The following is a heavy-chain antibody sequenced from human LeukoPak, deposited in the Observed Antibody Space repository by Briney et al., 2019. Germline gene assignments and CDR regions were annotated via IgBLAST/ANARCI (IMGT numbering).Heavy chain of an antibody. D-gene: IGHD6-13*01. Sequence: GGSLRLSCAASGFTFSSYAMTWVRQAPGKGLEWDSAISGSGGSTYYADSVKGRFTISRDNSKNTLYLQMNSLRAEDTAVYYCAKVARAYSSSWLNWFDPWGQGTLVTVSS. CDR1: GFTFSSYA. CDR3: AKVARAYSSSWLNWFDP. CDR2: ISGSGGST. V-gene: IGHV3-23*01. J-gene: IGHJ5*02.